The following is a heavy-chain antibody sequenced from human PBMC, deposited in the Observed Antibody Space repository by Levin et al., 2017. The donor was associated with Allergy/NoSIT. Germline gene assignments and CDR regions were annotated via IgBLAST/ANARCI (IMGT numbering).Heavy chain of an antibody. CDR2: ISYDGSNK. CDR3: AREGLPKGYFDL. V-gene: IGHV3-30-3*01. Sequence: GGSLRLSCAASGFTFSSYAMHWVRQAPGKGLEWVAVISYDGSNKYYADSVKGRFTISRDNSKNTLYLQMNSLRAEDTAVYYCAREGLPKGYFDLWGRGTLVTVSS. CDR1: GFTFSSYA. J-gene: IGHJ2*01.